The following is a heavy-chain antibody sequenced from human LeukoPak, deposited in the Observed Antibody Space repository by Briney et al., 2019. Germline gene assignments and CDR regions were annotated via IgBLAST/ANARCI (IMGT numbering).Heavy chain of an antibody. V-gene: IGHV3-23*01. D-gene: IGHD7-27*01. Sequence: GGSLRLSCAASGFTFSNYGMHWVRQAPGKGLEWVSAISGTGANTFYADSVKGRFTMSRDNPKNMLYLQMNSLRAEDTALYYCAKGIRQLGNYYYYMDVWGKGTTVTVSS. CDR1: GFTFSNYG. CDR2: ISGTGANT. CDR3: AKGIRQLGNYYYYMDV. J-gene: IGHJ6*03.